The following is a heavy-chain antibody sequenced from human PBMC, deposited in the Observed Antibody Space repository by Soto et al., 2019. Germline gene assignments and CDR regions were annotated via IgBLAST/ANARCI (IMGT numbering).Heavy chain of an antibody. CDR2: IYYSGST. D-gene: IGHD3-10*01. V-gene: IGHV4-30-4*01. Sequence: PSETLSLTCTVSGGSISSGDYYWSWIRQPPGKGLEWIGYIYYSGSTYYNPSLKSRVTISVDTSKNQFSLKLSSVTAADTAVYYCARYYGSGSYYTNWIDPWGQGTLVTVSS. CDR1: GGSISSGDYY. J-gene: IGHJ5*02. CDR3: ARYYGSGSYYTNWIDP.